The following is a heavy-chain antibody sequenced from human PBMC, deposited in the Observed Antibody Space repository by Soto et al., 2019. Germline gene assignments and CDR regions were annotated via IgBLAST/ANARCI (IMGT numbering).Heavy chain of an antibody. CDR3: AREDYYDSSGYGSNWFDP. V-gene: IGHV1-69*13. CDR2: IIPIFGTA. D-gene: IGHD3-22*01. J-gene: IGHJ5*02. CDR1: GGTFNNYV. Sequence: SVKVSCKASGGTFNNYVINWVRQAPGQGLEWMAGIIPIFGTANYAQKFQGRVTITADESTSTAYMELSSLRSEDTAVYYCAREDYYDSSGYGSNWFDPWGQGTLVTVSS.